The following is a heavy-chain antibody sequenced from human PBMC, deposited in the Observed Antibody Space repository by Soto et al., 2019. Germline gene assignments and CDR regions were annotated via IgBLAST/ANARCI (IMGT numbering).Heavy chain of an antibody. CDR2: ISYDGSNK. Sequence: QVQLVESGGGVVQPGRCLRLSCAASGFTFSSYGMHWVRQAPGKGLEWVAVISYDGSNKYYADSVKGRFTISRDNSKNTLYLQMNSLRAEDTAVYYCAKEVWRGPMDVWGQGTTVTVSS. J-gene: IGHJ6*02. D-gene: IGHD3-3*01. CDR1: GFTFSSYG. CDR3: AKEVWRGPMDV. V-gene: IGHV3-30*18.